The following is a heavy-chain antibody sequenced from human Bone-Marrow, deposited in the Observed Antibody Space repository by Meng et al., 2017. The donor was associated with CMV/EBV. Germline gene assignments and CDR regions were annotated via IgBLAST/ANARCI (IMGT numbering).Heavy chain of an antibody. CDR2: IWYDGSNK. J-gene: IGHJ4*02. V-gene: IGHV3-33*06. CDR1: GFTFSSYG. CDR3: AKDSLKSRYSSSSGGAAY. Sequence: GESLKISCAASGFTFSSYGMHWVRQAPGKGLEWVAVIWYDGSNKYYADSVKGRFTISRDNSKDTLYLQMNSLRAEDTAVYYCAKDSLKSRYSSSSGGAAYWGQGTRVTGSS. D-gene: IGHD6-6*01.